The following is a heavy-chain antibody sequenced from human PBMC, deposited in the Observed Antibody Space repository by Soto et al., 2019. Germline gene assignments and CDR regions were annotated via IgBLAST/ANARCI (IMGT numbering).Heavy chain of an antibody. J-gene: IGHJ4*02. CDR1: GFTFSSYS. D-gene: IGHD3-10*01. Sequence: GGSLRLSCAASGFTFSSYSMSWVRQAPGKGLEWVSGFRTGADDGTTYYADSVKGRFTISRDISKNTLFLQMNSLRAEDTAIYYCAKKVNSGPGSQYFDYWGQGTLVTVSS. CDR3: AKKVNSGPGSQYFDY. CDR2: FRTGADDGTT. V-gene: IGHV3-23*01.